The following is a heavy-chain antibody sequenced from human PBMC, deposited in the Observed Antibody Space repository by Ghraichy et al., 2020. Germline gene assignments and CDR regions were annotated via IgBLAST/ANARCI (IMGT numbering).Heavy chain of an antibody. D-gene: IGHD1-7*01. Sequence: SVKVSCKASGGTFSSYAISWVRQAPGQGLEWMGGIIPIFGTANYAQKFQGRVTITADESTSTAYMELSSLRSEDTAVYYCAREKGITGTSPFDYWGQGTLVTVSS. J-gene: IGHJ4*02. CDR1: GGTFSSYA. V-gene: IGHV1-69*13. CDR3: AREKGITGTSPFDY. CDR2: IIPIFGTA.